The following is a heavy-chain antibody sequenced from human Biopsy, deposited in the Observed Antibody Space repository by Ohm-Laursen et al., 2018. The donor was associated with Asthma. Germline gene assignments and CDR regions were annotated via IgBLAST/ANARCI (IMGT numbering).Heavy chain of an antibody. D-gene: IGHD2/OR15-2a*01. J-gene: IGHJ4*01. Sequence: GSSVKVSCKASGVALSGYTFEWVRQARGLGLEWIAWIVFASGATNYAQNFQDRLTVTRDMSAGSVSMELRGLGSTDTAVYYCAAGRTSLQGESLIWGQGTLVSVSS. CDR3: AAGRTSLQGESLI. V-gene: IGHV1-58*01. CDR1: GVALSGYT. CDR2: IVFASGAT.